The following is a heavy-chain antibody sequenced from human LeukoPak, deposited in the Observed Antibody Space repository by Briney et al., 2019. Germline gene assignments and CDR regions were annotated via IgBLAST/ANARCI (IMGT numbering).Heavy chain of an antibody. J-gene: IGHJ4*02. CDR1: GYTFTGYD. D-gene: IGHD7-27*01. V-gene: IGHV1-8*01. CDR3: AIWGSLHYFDY. Sequence: ASVKVSCKASGYTFTGYDINWVRQATGQGLEWMGWMNPNSGNTGYAQKFQGRVTMTRNTFISTAYMELSSLRSEDTAVYYCAIWGSLHYFDYWGQGTLVTVSS. CDR2: MNPNSGNT.